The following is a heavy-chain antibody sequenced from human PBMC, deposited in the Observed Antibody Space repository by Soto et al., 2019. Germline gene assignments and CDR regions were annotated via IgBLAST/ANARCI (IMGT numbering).Heavy chain of an antibody. Sequence: GASVKVSCKASGYTFTSYDINWVRQAPGQGLEWMGWISAYNGNTNSAQKLRGRVTMTTDTSTSTAYMELRSLRSDDTAVYYCARELGPGAFDIWGQGTMVTVSS. J-gene: IGHJ3*02. CDR1: GYTFTSYD. D-gene: IGHD7-27*01. CDR3: ARELGPGAFDI. CDR2: ISAYNGNT. V-gene: IGHV1-18*01.